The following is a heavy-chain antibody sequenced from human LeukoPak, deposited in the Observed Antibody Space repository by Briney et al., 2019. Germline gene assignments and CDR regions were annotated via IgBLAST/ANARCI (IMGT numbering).Heavy chain of an antibody. V-gene: IGHV3-23*01. CDR2: ISGSGGST. Sequence: GGSLRLSCAVSGFTFSNYAMSWVRQAPGKGLEWVSHISGSGGSTYYADSVKGRFTISRDNSKNTLYLQVNSLRAVDTAAYYCAKGFYYDSSAYFDYWGQGTLVTVSS. CDR1: GFTFSNYA. J-gene: IGHJ4*02. D-gene: IGHD3-22*01. CDR3: AKGFYYDSSAYFDY.